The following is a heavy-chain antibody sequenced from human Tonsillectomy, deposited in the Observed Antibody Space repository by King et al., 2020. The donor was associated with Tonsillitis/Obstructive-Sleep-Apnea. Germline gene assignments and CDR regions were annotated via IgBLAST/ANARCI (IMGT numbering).Heavy chain of an antibody. CDR1: GFTFSSYA. D-gene: IGHD6-19*01. CDR2: ISGSGGST. Sequence: DVQLVESGGDLVQPGGSLRLSCAASGFTFSSYAMSWVRQAPGKGLEWVSAISGSGGSTYYADSVKGRFTIPRDNSKNTLYLQMNSLRAEDTAVYYCVKDDEYSSGWNDLDCWGLGTLVTVSS. V-gene: IGHV3-23*04. CDR3: VKDDEYSSGWNDLDC. J-gene: IGHJ4*02.